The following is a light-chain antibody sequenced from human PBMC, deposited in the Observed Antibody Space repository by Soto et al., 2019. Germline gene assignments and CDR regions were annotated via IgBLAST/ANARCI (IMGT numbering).Light chain of an antibody. CDR2: NVY. Sequence: QSALTQPASVSGSPGQSITISCTGTSSDVGAYNFVSWHQQHPGKAPKLMIYNVYDRPSGISYRFSGSKSGNTASLTISGLQGEDEADYYCCSYAGSYPFVFGTGTKVTV. CDR3: CSYAGSYPFV. V-gene: IGLV2-14*03. CDR1: SSDVGAYNF. J-gene: IGLJ1*01.